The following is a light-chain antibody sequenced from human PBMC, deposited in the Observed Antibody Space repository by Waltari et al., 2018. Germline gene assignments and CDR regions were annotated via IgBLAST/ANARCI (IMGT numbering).Light chain of an antibody. J-gene: IGLJ1*01. V-gene: IGLV2-11*01. Sequence: QSVLTQPPSVSGSPGHSVTISCTGTISAVGGYDFVSWYQQDPGKAPKLLIFDVTKRPSGVPSRFSASKSGNTASLTISGLQAEDEADYYCCSYAVTSSSYVFGGGTKVIV. CDR1: ISAVGGYDF. CDR2: DVT. CDR3: CSYAVTSSSYV.